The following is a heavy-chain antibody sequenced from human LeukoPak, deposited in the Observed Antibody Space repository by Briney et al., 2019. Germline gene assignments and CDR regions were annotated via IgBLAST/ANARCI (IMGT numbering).Heavy chain of an antibody. V-gene: IGHV4-4*07. D-gene: IGHD3-3*01. Sequence: SETLSLTCTVSGGSISSYYWSWIRQPAGKGLEWIGRIYTSGSTNYNPSLKSRVTMSVDTSKNQFSLKLSSVTAADTAVYYCARGPKVLRFLEWRSRPFQHWGQGTLVTVSS. CDR2: IYTSGST. J-gene: IGHJ1*01. CDR1: GGSISSYY. CDR3: ARGPKVLRFLEWRSRPFQH.